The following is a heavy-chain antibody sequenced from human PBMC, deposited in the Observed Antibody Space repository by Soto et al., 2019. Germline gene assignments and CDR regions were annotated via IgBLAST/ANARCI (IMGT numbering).Heavy chain of an antibody. CDR1: GGSISSGGYY. J-gene: IGHJ4*02. V-gene: IGHV4-31*03. D-gene: IGHD4-17*01. CDR2: IYYSGST. Sequence: SETLSLTCTVSGGSISSGGYYWSWIRQHPGKGLEWIGYIYYSGSTYYNPSLKSRVTISVDTSKNQFSLKLSSVTAADTAVYYCARDPVNDYGEYVSDYWGQGTLVTVSS. CDR3: ARDPVNDYGEYVSDY.